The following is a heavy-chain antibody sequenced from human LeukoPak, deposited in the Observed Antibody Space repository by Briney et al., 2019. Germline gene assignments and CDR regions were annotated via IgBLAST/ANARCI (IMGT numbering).Heavy chain of an antibody. V-gene: IGHV5-51*01. CDR1: GSTSTTSW. D-gene: IGHD6-25*01. J-gene: IGHJ6*02. Sequence: GESLKISCKGSGSTSTTSWIAWVRQMPGKGLEWMGIIYPSDSDTRYSPSFQGQVTLSADKSISTAYLQWSSLKASDSAMYYCTRLGSGLDVWGQGTTVTVS. CDR3: TRLGSGLDV. CDR2: IYPSDSDT.